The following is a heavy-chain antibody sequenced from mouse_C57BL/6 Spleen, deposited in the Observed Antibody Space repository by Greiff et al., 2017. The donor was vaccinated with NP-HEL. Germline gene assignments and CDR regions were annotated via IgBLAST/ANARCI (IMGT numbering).Heavy chain of an antibody. CDR2: ISNLAYSI. CDR1: GFTFSDYG. Sequence: DVKLVESGGGLVQPGGSLKLSCAASGFTFSDYGMAWVRQAPRKGPEWVAFISNLAYSIYYADTVTGRFTISRENAKNTLYLEMSSLRSEDTAMYYCARTGIYYGNYGFAYWGQGTLVTVSA. CDR3: ARTGIYYGNYGFAY. J-gene: IGHJ3*01. V-gene: IGHV5-15*01. D-gene: IGHD2-1*01.